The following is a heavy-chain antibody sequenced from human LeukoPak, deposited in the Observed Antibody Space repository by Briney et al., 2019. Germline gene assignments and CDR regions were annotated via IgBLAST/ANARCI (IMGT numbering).Heavy chain of an antibody. CDR1: GDSISSSAW. CDR2: ISRRGST. V-gene: IGHV4-4*02. Sequence: SGTLSLTCAVSGDSISSSAWWSWVRQPPEKGLEWIGEISRRGSTNYNSSLKSRVTMSIDNSRNQFSLKLSSVTAADTAVYYCARGLWYNWFDPWGQGTLVTVSS. CDR3: ARGLWYNWFDP. D-gene: IGHD1-14*01. J-gene: IGHJ5*02.